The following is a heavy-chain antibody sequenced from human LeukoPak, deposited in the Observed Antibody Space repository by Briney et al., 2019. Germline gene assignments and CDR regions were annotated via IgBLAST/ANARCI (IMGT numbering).Heavy chain of an antibody. V-gene: IGHV3-7*02. CDR2: INQDGHEK. Sequence: GGSLRLSCVTSGFTFSSYWMTWVRQAPGKGLEWVANINQDGHEKNYVDSVKGRFTIPRDNAKNSLYLLMNSLGAEDTAVYYCARYCAGHCYQGMDVWGHGTTATVSS. CDR1: GFTFSSYW. D-gene: IGHD2-21*02. J-gene: IGHJ6*02. CDR3: ARYCAGHCYQGMDV.